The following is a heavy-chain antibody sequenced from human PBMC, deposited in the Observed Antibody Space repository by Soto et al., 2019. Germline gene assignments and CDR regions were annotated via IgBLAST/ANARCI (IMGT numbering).Heavy chain of an antibody. D-gene: IGHD2-15*01. CDR1: GFSLSTSGVG. V-gene: IGHV2-5*02. J-gene: IGHJ6*02. Sequence: QITLKESGPTLVKPTQTLTLTCTFSGFSLSTSGVGVAWIRQPPGKALEWLALIYWDDDKRYRPSLETRLTITKGTSKNQVGLTMTNVDSVDTATYYCAYLPCSGGSCYWFSYSGMDVWGQGTTVIVSS. CDR2: IYWDDDK. CDR3: AYLPCSGGSCYWFSYSGMDV.